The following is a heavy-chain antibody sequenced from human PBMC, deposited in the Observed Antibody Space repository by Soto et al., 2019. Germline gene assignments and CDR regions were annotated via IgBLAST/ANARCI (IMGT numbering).Heavy chain of an antibody. D-gene: IGHD3-22*01. CDR2: IYYSGST. CDR1: GGSISSYY. CDR3: ARGGYYDSPFDY. Sequence: SETLSLTCTVSGGSISSYYGSWIRQPPGKGLEWIGYIYYSGSTNYNPSLKSRVTISVDTSKNQFSLKLSSVTAADTAVYYCARGGYYDSPFDYWGQGTLVTVSS. J-gene: IGHJ4*02. V-gene: IGHV4-59*01.